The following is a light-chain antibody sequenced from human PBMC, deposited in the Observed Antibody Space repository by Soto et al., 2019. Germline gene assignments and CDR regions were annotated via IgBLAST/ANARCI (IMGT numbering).Light chain of an antibody. CDR2: EVS. J-gene: IGLJ1*01. V-gene: IGLV2-14*01. Sequence: QSALTQPASVSGSPAQSITISCTVTSSDVGGYNYVSWYQQHPGKAPKLIIYEVSNRPSGVSNRFSGSKSGNTASLTISGPQAEDEADYYCSSYTSSTLVFGTGTKVTVL. CDR3: SSYTSSTLV. CDR1: SSDVGGYNY.